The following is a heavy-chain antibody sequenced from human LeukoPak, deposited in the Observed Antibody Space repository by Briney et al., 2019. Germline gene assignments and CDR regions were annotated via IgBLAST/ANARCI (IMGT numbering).Heavy chain of an antibody. D-gene: IGHD3-16*01. J-gene: IGHJ4*02. CDR3: APTAEAYTSWWKV. CDR2: INPDSGFT. V-gene: IGHV1-2*02. Sequence: ASVKVSRKASGYKFTDDYMHWVRQAPGQGLEFLGWINPDSGFTNYAQKFKGRVTMTRDTSISTAYLEVRSLTSDDTAVYYCAPTAEAYTSWWKVWGQGTLVTVSS. CDR1: GYKFTDDY.